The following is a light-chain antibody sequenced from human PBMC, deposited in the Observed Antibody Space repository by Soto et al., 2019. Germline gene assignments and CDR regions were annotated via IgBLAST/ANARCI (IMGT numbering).Light chain of an antibody. CDR1: QDISNY. CDR2: DAS. V-gene: IGKV1-33*01. CDR3: QQYDNYPST. J-gene: IGKJ5*01. Sequence: DIQMTQSPSSLSASVGDRVTITCQTSQDISNYLNWYQQKPGKAPKLLIYDASNLETGVPSRFSGSGSGTDFTFTISSLQPEDIATYYCQQYDNYPSTFGQGTRLEI.